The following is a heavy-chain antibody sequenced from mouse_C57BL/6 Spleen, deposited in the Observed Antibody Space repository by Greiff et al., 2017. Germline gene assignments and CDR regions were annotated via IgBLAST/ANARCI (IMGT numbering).Heavy chain of an antibody. J-gene: IGHJ3*01. CDR3: ASPPYYSNSLAY. CDR2: IWSGGST. V-gene: IGHV2-2*01. D-gene: IGHD2-5*01. Sequence: VQLQQSGPGLVQPSQSLSITCTVSGFSLTSYGVHWVRQSPGKGLEWLGVIWSGGSTDYNAAFISRLSISKDNSKSQVFFKMNSLQADDTAIYYCASPPYYSNSLAYWGQGTLVTVSA. CDR1: GFSLTSYG.